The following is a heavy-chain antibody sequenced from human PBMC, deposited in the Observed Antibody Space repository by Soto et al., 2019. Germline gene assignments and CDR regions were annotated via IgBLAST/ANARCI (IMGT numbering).Heavy chain of an antibody. V-gene: IGHV4-59*01. D-gene: IGHD2-2*01. CDR1: GGSTSSYY. CDR3: ARTTVARDCSSTSCYFLGYYYYYMDV. Sequence: SETLSLTCTVSGGSTSSYYWSWIRQPPGKGLEWIGYIYYSGSTNYNPSLKSRVTISVDTSKNQFSLKLSSVTAADTAVYYCARTTVARDCSSTSCYFLGYYYYYMDVWGKGTTVTVSS. J-gene: IGHJ6*03. CDR2: IYYSGST.